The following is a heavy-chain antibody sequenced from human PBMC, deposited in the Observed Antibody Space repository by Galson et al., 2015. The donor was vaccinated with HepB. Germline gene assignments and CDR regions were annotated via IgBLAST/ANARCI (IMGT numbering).Heavy chain of an antibody. CDR2: INHSGST. CDR3: ARGLAEVPAARASYNCFDP. D-gene: IGHD2-2*01. Sequence: SETLSLTCAVYGGSFSGYYWSWIRQPPGKGLEWIGEINHSGSTNYNPSLKSRVTISVDTSKNQFSLKLTSVTAADTAVYYCARGLAEVPAARASYNCFDPWGQGTLVTVSS. CDR1: GGSFSGYY. J-gene: IGHJ5*02. V-gene: IGHV4-34*01.